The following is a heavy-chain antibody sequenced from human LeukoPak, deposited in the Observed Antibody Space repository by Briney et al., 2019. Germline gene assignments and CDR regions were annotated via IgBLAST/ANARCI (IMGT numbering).Heavy chain of an antibody. Sequence: GASVNVSCTVSGYTLTELSMHWVRQAPGKGLEWMGGFDPEDGETIYAQKFQGRVTMTEDTSTDTAYMELSSLRSEDTAVYYCATTVPLEFYSSSWYYFDYWGQGTLVTVSS. CDR3: ATTVPLEFYSSSWYYFDY. CDR1: GYTLTELS. V-gene: IGHV1-24*01. J-gene: IGHJ4*02. D-gene: IGHD6-13*01. CDR2: FDPEDGET.